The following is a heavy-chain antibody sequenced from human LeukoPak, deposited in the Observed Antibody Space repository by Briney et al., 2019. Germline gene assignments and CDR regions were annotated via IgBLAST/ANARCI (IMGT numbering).Heavy chain of an antibody. CDR1: GFTFSSYS. CDR3: ARFRTAMQLWKGYYFDY. D-gene: IGHD5-18*01. V-gene: IGHV3-48*01. CDR2: ISSSSSTI. Sequence: GGSLRLSCAASGFTFSSYSMNWVRQAPGKGLEWVSYISSSSSTIYYADSVKGRFTISRDNAKNSLYLQMNSLRAEDTAVYYCARFRTAMQLWKGYYFDYWGQGTLVTVSS. J-gene: IGHJ4*02.